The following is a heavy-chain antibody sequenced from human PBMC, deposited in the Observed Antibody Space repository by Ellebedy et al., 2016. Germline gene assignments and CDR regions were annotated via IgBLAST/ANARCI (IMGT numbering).Heavy chain of an antibody. D-gene: IGHD3-10*01. J-gene: IGHJ4*02. CDR1: GGSFSGYY. CDR2: INHSGST. V-gene: IGHV4-34*01. Sequence: SETLSLXCAVYGGSFSGYYWSWIRQPPGKGLEWIGEINHSGSTNYNPSLKSRVTISVDTSKNQFSLKLSSVTAADTAVYYCARGRITNYYGSGSYYPFDYWGQGTLVTVSS. CDR3: ARGRITNYYGSGSYYPFDY.